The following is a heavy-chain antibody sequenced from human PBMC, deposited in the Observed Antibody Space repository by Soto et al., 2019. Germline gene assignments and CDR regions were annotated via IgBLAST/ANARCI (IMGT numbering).Heavy chain of an antibody. CDR2: VSSGGGST. Sequence: DEQLVESGGGSLQPGGSLRRSCAASGFSFRNYAMAWVRQSPGKGLEWVSLVSSGGGSTNYADSVKGRFSISRDNSQNMLYLQMNALRGEDTALYYCAKLKGGLGRFYGMDAWGPGTMVIVS. CDR1: GFSFRNYA. CDR3: AKLKGGLGRFYGMDA. D-gene: IGHD3-3*01. J-gene: IGHJ6*02. V-gene: IGHV3-23*04.